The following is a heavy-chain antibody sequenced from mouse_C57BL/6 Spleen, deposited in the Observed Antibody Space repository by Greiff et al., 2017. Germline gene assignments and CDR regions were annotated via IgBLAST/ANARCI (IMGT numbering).Heavy chain of an antibody. J-gene: IGHJ2*01. Sequence: VQLQQSGAELVRPGASVKLSCKASGYTFTDYYINWVKQRPGQGLEWIARIYPGSGNTYYNEKFKGKATLTAEKSSSTAYMQLSSLTSEDSAVYFCARLGQVRFYYFDYWGQGTTLTVSS. CDR3: ARLGQVRFYYFDY. V-gene: IGHV1-76*01. CDR2: IYPGSGNT. CDR1: GYTFTDYY. D-gene: IGHD3-2*02.